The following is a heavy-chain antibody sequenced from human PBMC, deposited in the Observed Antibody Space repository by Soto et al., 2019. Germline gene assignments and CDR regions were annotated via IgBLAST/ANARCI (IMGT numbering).Heavy chain of an antibody. Sequence: QVQLVQSGAEVKKPGASVTVSCKASGYTFTSYYMHWVRQAPGQGLEWMGIINPSGGSTSYAQKFQGRVTMTRDTSTSTVYMELSSLRSEDTAVYYCARDFRAGLLCPGIWGQGTLVTVSS. CDR2: INPSGGST. V-gene: IGHV1-46*01. CDR3: ARDFRAGLLCPGI. CDR1: GYTFTSYY. D-gene: IGHD2-2*01. J-gene: IGHJ4*02.